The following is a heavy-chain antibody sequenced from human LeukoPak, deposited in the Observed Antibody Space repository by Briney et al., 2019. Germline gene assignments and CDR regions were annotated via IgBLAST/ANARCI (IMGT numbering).Heavy chain of an antibody. D-gene: IGHD3-3*01. CDR3: ARADPDYDFWSGYSIDY. CDR1: GYTFTSYG. V-gene: IGHV1-18*01. CDR2: ISAYNGNT. Sequence: ASVNVSCKASGYTFTSYGISWVRQAPGQGLEWMGWISAYNGNTNYAQKLQGRVTMTTDTSTSTAYMELRSLRSDDTAVYYCARADPDYDFWSGYSIDYWGQGTLVTVSS. J-gene: IGHJ4*02.